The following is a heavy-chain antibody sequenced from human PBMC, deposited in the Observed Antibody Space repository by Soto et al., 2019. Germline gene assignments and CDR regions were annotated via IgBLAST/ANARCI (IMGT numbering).Heavy chain of an antibody. CDR2: IHYSGTS. V-gene: IGHV4-39*01. D-gene: IGHD2-21*01. Sequence: QVQLQESGPGLVKPSETLSLTCSVSGDSISSSSQYWGWIRQPPGKGLEWIGSIHYSGTSYYNPSIKSRVTISVDTSKNLLSLMLSSVTAADTAVYYCARHWIAGCSIPWGQGTLVTVSS. J-gene: IGHJ5*02. CDR1: GDSISSSSQY. CDR3: ARHWIAGCSIP.